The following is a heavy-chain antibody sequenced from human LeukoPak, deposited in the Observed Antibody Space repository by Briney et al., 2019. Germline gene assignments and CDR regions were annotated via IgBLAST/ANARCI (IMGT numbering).Heavy chain of an antibody. V-gene: IGHV3-53*01. J-gene: IGHJ4*02. D-gene: IGHD6-6*01. Sequence: PGGSLRLSCAASGFTVSNNYMNWVRQAPGKGLEWVSLIYSGGTTYYADSVKGRFTISRDNSKNTLYLQMNSLRAEDTAVYYCASGRDSSSPLDYWGQGTLVTVSS. CDR2: IYSGGTT. CDR3: ASGRDSSSPLDY. CDR1: GFTVSNNY.